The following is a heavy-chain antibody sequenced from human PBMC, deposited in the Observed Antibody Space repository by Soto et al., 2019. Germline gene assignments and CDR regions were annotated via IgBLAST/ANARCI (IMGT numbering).Heavy chain of an antibody. CDR1: GFTFTSSA. J-gene: IGHJ6*02. CDR2: IVVGSGNT. Sequence: ASVKVSCKASGFTFTSSAVQWVRQARGQRLEWIGWIVVGSGNTNYAQKFQERVTITRDMSTSTAYMELSSLRSEDTAVYYCAAEPRRIQLCSLMDVWGQGTTVTVSS. D-gene: IGHD5-18*01. CDR3: AAEPRRIQLCSLMDV. V-gene: IGHV1-58*01.